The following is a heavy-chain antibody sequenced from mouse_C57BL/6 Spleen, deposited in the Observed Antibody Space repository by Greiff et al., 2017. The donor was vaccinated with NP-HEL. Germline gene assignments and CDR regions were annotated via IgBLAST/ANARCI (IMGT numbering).Heavy chain of an antibody. CDR2: IYPGDGDT. CDR3: ARITTVVEYWYFDV. D-gene: IGHD1-1*01. J-gene: IGHJ1*03. V-gene: IGHV1-82*01. CDR1: GYAFSSSW. Sequence: VQLVESGPELVKPGASVKISCKASGYAFSSSWMNWVKQRPGKGLEWIGRIYPGDGDTNYNGKFKGKATLTADKSSSTAYMQLSSLTSEDSAVYFCARITTVVEYWYFDVWGTGTTVTVSS.